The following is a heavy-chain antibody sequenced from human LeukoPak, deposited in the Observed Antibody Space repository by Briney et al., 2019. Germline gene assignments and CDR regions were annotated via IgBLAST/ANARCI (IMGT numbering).Heavy chain of an antibody. Sequence: GGTLRLSCAASGFTFSSYGMHWVRQAPGKGLERVAVIWYDGSNKYYADSVKGRFTISRDNSKNTLYLQMNSLRAEDTAVYYCARDGDIAAAGTGDYWGQGTLVTVSS. V-gene: IGHV3-33*01. CDR3: ARDGDIAAAGTGDY. D-gene: IGHD6-13*01. CDR1: GFTFSSYG. CDR2: IWYDGSNK. J-gene: IGHJ4*02.